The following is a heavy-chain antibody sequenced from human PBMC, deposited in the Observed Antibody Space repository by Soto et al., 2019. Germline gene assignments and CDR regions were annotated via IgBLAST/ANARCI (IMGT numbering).Heavy chain of an antibody. J-gene: IGHJ5*02. D-gene: IGHD3-10*01. Sequence: SETLSLTCTVSGGSVSSSSYYWGWIRQPPGKGLEWVGSVYYSGSTYYNPSLKSRVTVSVDTSKNQFSLQLSSVTAADTAVYYCARHGPRDYGSGSYYKHSWFDPWGQGTLVTVSS. CDR1: GGSVSSSSYY. CDR2: VYYSGST. CDR3: ARHGPRDYGSGSYYKHSWFDP. V-gene: IGHV4-39*01.